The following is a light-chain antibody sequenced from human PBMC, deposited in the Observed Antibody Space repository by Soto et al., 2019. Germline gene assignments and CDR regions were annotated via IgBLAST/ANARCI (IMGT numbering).Light chain of an antibody. Sequence: EIVLTQSPAPPSVSPGERATPSCRASQSVSSSYLAWYQQKPGQAPRLLIYGASSRATGIPDRFSGSGSGTDFTLTISRLEPEDFAVYYCQQYGSSPPITFGQGTRLEIK. CDR2: GAS. CDR1: QSVSSSY. V-gene: IGKV3-20*01. CDR3: QQYGSSPPIT. J-gene: IGKJ5*01.